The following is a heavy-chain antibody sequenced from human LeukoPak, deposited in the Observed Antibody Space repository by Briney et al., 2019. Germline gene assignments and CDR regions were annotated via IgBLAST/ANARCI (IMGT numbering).Heavy chain of an antibody. CDR2: TYYRSKWYN. V-gene: IGHV6-1*01. D-gene: IGHD5-24*01. Sequence: SQTLSLTFAISGDSVSSNSTACNWIRQSPSRGLEWLGRTYYRSKWYNDYAVSVKSRITINPDTSKNQFSLQLNSVTPGDTAVYYCARGGQGDGYSADEAFDFWGQGTMVTVSS. CDR3: ARGGQGDGYSADEAFDF. CDR1: GDSVSSNSTA. J-gene: IGHJ3*01.